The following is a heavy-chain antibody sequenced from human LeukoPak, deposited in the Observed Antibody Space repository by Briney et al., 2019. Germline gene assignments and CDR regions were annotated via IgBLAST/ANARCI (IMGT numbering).Heavy chain of an antibody. J-gene: IGHJ3*02. D-gene: IGHD3-16*01. V-gene: IGHV3-30-3*01. CDR3: AREARWGAFDI. CDR1: GFTFSSYA. CDR2: ISYDGSNK. Sequence: GRSLRLSRAASGFTFSSYAMHWVRQAPGKGLEWVAVISYDGSNKYYADSVKGRFTISRDNSKNTLYLQMNSLRAEDTAVYYCAREARWGAFDIWGQGTMVTVPS.